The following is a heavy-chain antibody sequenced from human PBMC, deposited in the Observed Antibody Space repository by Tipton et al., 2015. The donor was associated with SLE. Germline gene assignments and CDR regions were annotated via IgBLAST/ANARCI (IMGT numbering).Heavy chain of an antibody. J-gene: IGHJ5*02. CDR2: IYSGGNR. Sequence: SLRLSCAASGFSINTNYMHWVRQAPGKGLEWVSIIYSGGNRYYADSVKGRFTIPKDNSLNTLFLQMNSLRAEDSAVYYCTRGGISSGWSNWFDPWGQGTLVTVSS. CDR1: GFSINTNY. V-gene: IGHV3-66*01. D-gene: IGHD6-19*01. CDR3: TRGGISSGWSNWFDP.